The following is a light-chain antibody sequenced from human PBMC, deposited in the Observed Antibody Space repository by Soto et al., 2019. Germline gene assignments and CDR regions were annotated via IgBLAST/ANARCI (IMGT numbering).Light chain of an antibody. CDR1: SDDIGAYDY. J-gene: IGLJ1*01. CDR3: SSYRSSDTLEV. CDR2: AVS. V-gene: IGLV2-14*01. Sequence: QSAVTQPYSVSASPGQSISISCTGTSDDIGAYDYVSWYQQHPGKAPKLILYAVSNRPSGVSTRFSGSKSGNTASLTISGVQADDEADYYCSSYRSSDTLEVFGTGTKVTVL.